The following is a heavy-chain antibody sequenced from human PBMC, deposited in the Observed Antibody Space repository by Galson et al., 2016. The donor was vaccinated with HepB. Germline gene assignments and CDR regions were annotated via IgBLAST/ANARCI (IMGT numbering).Heavy chain of an antibody. CDR3: TRLGGGYCFNGVCYTDYYYYDALDV. CDR2: IRTKANSYAT. V-gene: IGHV3-73*01. J-gene: IGHJ6*02. Sequence: SLRLSCAASGFTFSGSAIHWVRQASGKGLEWVGRIRTKANSYATTYAASVKGRFTISRDDSRNTAYLQMNSLKTEDTAGYYCTRLGGGYCFNGVCYTDYYYYDALDVWGQGTTVTVSS. CDR1: GFTFSGSA. D-gene: IGHD2-8*01.